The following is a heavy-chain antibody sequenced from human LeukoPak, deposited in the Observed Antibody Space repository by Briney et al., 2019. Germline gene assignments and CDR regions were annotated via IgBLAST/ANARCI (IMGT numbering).Heavy chain of an antibody. CDR1: GFTFSSYN. CDR3: LLSSGTQEATHWFR. J-gene: IGHJ4*02. D-gene: IGHD3-10*01. Sequence: PGGSLRLSCAASGFTFSSYNMNWVRQAPGNGLEWVSYISSSGSTIYYTDSVKGRFTISRDNAKNSLYLQMNSLRDEDTAVYFCLLSSGTQEATHWFRWGQGTLVTVSS. CDR2: ISSSGSTI. V-gene: IGHV3-48*02.